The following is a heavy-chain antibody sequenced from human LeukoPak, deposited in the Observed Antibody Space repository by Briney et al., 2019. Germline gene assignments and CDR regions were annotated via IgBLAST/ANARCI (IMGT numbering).Heavy chain of an antibody. V-gene: IGHV4-34*01. CDR3: ARGPLGYSSRWDNY. CDR1: GFTFSSYE. CDR2: INHSGST. Sequence: PGGSLRLSCAASGFTFSSYEMNWVRQAPGKGLEWIGEINHSGSTNYNPSLKSRVTISVDTSKNQFSLKLSSVTAADTAVYYCARGPLGYSSRWDNYWGQGTLVIVSS. J-gene: IGHJ4*02. D-gene: IGHD6-13*01.